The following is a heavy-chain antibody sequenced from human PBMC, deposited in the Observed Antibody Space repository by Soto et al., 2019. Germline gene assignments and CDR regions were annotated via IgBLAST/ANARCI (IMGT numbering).Heavy chain of an antibody. D-gene: IGHD6-13*01. CDR2: IYYSGST. Sequence: SETLSLTCTVSGGSFSSYYWNWIRLPPGKGLEWIAYIYYSGSTNYNPSLKSRVTTSVDTSKNQFSLNLTSVTAADTAMYYCARGRSASGKLLFDYWGQGSLVTVSS. J-gene: IGHJ4*02. CDR3: ARGRSASGKLLFDY. CDR1: GGSFSSYY. V-gene: IGHV4-59*01.